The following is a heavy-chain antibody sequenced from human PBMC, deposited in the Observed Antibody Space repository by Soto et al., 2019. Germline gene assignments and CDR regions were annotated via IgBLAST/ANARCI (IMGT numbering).Heavy chain of an antibody. Sequence: PSEALSLTCAVSGVAISTYYYNWIRQPPGKGLEWIGYIYDSVTTNYNSSLESRLTISVDTSKNLFSLRLSSVTAADTAVYYCAGADSGNYYHGFQMWGQGKMVTVSS. J-gene: IGHJ3*02. CDR3: AGADSGNYYHGFQM. D-gene: IGHD1-26*01. CDR1: GVAISTYY. CDR2: IYDSVTT. V-gene: IGHV4-59*01.